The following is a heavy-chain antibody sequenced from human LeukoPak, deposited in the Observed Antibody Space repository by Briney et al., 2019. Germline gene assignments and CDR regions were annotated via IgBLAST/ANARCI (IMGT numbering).Heavy chain of an antibody. D-gene: IGHD4-17*01. CDR3: ARAEGDYLNYYGMDV. Sequence: GGSLRLSCAASGFTFSSYSMNWVRQAPGKGLEWVSSISSSTSYIYYADSVNGRFTISRDNAKNSLYLQMNSLRAEDTAVYYCARAEGDYLNYYGMDVWGQGTTVTVSS. CDR2: ISSSTSYI. V-gene: IGHV3-21*01. CDR1: GFTFSSYS. J-gene: IGHJ6*02.